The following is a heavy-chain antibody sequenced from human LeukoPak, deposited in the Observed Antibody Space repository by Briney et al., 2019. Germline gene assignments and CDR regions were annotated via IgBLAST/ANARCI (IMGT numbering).Heavy chain of an antibody. CDR3: ARSRGGYGDYGSWFDP. CDR1: GGSFSDYH. CDR2: INHSGST. J-gene: IGHJ5*02. Sequence: SETLSLTCAVYGGSFSDYHWTWIRQPPGKGLEWIGEINHSGSTTYNPSLKSRVTISVDTSKNQFSLKLSSVTAADTAVYYCARSRGGYGDYGSWFDPWGQGILVSVSS. V-gene: IGHV4-34*01. D-gene: IGHD4-17*01.